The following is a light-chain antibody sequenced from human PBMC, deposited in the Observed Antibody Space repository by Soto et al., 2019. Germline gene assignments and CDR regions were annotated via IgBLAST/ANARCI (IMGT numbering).Light chain of an antibody. Sequence: QSALTQPPSASGSPGQSVTISCTGTSSDVGGYNYVSWYQQHPGKAPKRMIYEVTKRPSGVPDRFSGSKSGNTASLTVSGLQAEDEADYYCSSYAGSSKDVFGTGTKLTVL. CDR3: SSYAGSSKDV. CDR2: EVT. CDR1: SSDVGGYNY. V-gene: IGLV2-8*01. J-gene: IGLJ1*01.